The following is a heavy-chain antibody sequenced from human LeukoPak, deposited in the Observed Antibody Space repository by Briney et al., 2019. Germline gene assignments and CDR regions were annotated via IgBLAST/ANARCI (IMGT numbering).Heavy chain of an antibody. CDR3: AKDGGQVRGVDDYYYYYMDV. J-gene: IGHJ6*03. CDR1: GFTFSTYC. V-gene: IGHV3-7*01. CDR2: IMQDGNEK. Sequence: PGGSLRLSCAASGFTFSTYCMSWVRQAPGKGLEWVANIMQDGNEKYYVDSVKGRFTISRDNAKNSLYLHMNSLRAEDTAVYYCAKDGGQVRGVDDYYYYYMDVWGKGTTVTISS. D-gene: IGHD3-10*01.